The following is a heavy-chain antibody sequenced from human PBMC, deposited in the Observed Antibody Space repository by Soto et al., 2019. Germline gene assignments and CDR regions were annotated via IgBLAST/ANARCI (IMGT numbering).Heavy chain of an antibody. CDR2: IYYSAFT. Sequence: QVQLQESGPGLVKPSQTLSLTCTVSGGSITSGGYYWSWTRQHPGKGLEWIGYIYYSAFTYYIPPLKIRVTISRAPSKNQFSLKLSSVTAADTAVYYCATPVCPWGQGTLVTVSS. CDR1: GGSITSGGYY. CDR3: ATPVCP. V-gene: IGHV4-31*03. J-gene: IGHJ5*02.